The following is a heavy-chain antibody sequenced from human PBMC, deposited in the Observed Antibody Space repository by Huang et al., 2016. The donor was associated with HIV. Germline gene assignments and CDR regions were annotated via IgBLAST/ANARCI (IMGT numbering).Heavy chain of an antibody. CDR2: IIPIFGTT. CDR3: GRDAGRGYYYMDV. Sequence: QVRLVQSGAEMKKPWSSVRLSCKASGGTFSTYAFSWVRQAPGQGLEWMGGIIPIFGTTKYAQRFQGRVRITADEATSTAYMGLSSLRSEDTAVYYCGRDAGRGYYYMDVWGNGTPVIVSS. CDR1: GGTFSTYA. V-gene: IGHV1-69*13. D-gene: IGHD3-10*01. J-gene: IGHJ6*03.